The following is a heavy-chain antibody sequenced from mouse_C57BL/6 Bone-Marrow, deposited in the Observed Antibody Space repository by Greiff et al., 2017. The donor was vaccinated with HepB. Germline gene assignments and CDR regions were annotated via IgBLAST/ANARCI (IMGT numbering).Heavy chain of an antibody. CDR2: INPNNGGT. CDR1: GYTFTDYY. Sequence: EVKLMESGPELVKPGASVKISCKASGYTFTDYYMNWVKQSHGKSLEWIGDINPNNGGTSYNQKFKGKATLTVDKSSSTAYMELRSLTSEDSAVYYCAREYYGSSFAYWGQGTLVTVSA. CDR3: AREYYGSSFAY. V-gene: IGHV1-26*01. D-gene: IGHD1-1*01. J-gene: IGHJ3*01.